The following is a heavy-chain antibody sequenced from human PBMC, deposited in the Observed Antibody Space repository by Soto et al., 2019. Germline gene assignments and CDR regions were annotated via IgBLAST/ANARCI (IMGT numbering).Heavy chain of an antibody. CDR1: GGSISSSSYY. CDR2: IYYSGST. D-gene: IGHD3-22*01. J-gene: IGHJ2*01. Sequence: PSETMSLTCTVSGGSISSSSYYWGWIRQPPGKGLEWIGSIYYSGSTYYNPSLKSRVTISVDTSKNQFSLKLSSVTAADTAVYYCAGPNRDSSYWYFDLWGRGTLVTVSS. V-gene: IGHV4-39*01. CDR3: AGPNRDSSYWYFDL.